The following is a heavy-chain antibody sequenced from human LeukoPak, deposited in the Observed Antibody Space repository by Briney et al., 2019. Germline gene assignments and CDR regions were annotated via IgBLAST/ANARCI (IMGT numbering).Heavy chain of an antibody. J-gene: IGHJ6*03. CDR1: GFTFDDYA. D-gene: IGHD3-22*01. CDR2: ISSSSSYI. V-gene: IGHV3-21*01. CDR3: ARSSEGRYYYDSSGFSYYYYYMDV. Sequence: PGGSLRLSCAASGFTFDDYAMHWVRQAPGKGLEWVSSISSSSSYIYYADSVKGRFTITRDSAKNSLYLQMNSLRAEDTAVYYCARSSEGRYYYDSSGFSYYYYYMDVWGKGTTVTISS.